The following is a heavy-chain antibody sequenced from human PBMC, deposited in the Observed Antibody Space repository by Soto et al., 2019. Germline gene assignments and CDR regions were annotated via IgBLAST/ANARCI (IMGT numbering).Heavy chain of an antibody. CDR3: ARRGSGSYYDY. CDR1: GFTFSSYA. D-gene: IGHD1-26*01. J-gene: IGHJ4*02. V-gene: IGHV3-23*01. CDR2: ISGSGGST. Sequence: EVQLLESGGGLVQPGGSLRLSCAASGFTFSSYAMRWVRQAAGKGLEWVSAISGSGGSTYYADSVKGRLTISRDNPRNTRYLQMNGLSAEDTAVYYCARRGSGSYYDYWGQGTLVTVSS.